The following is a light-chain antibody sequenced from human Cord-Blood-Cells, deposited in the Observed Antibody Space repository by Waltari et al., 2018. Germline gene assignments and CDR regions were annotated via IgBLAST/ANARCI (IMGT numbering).Light chain of an antibody. V-gene: IGKV1-39*01. CDR1: QSISSY. J-gene: IGKJ2*03. Sequence: DIQMTQSPSSLSASVGDRVTITCRASQSISSYLNWYQQKPVKAPKLLIYAASSLQSGVPSRFSGSGSVTDFTLTISSLQPEDFATYYCQQSYSTLYSFGQGTKLEIK. CDR3: QQSYSTLYS. CDR2: AAS.